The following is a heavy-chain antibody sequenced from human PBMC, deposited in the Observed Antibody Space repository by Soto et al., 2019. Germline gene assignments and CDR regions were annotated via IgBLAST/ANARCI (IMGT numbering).Heavy chain of an antibody. Sequence: GASVKVSCKASGYTFTRYDINWVRQATGQGLEWMGWMHPNSGNTGYAQKFQGRVTMTRNTSISTAYMELSSLRSEDTAVYYCAMCNSNDREYFSDWRQRSWVTVSS. CDR3: AMCNSNDREYFSD. CDR1: GYTFTRYD. V-gene: IGHV1-8*01. J-gene: IGHJ4*01. CDR2: MHPNSGNT. D-gene: IGHD1-1*01.